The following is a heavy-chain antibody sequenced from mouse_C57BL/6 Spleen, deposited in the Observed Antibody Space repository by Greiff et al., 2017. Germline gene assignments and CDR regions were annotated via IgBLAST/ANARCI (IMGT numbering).Heavy chain of an antibody. V-gene: IGHV1-42*01. J-gene: IGHJ3*01. CDR2: INPSTGGT. CDR1: GYSFTGYY. CDR3: ARWGSLLPWAY. D-gene: IGHD1-1*01. Sequence: EVQLQQSGPELVKPGASVKISCKASGYSFTGYYMNWVKQSPEKSLEWIVEINPSTGGTTYNQKFKAKATLTVDKSSSTAYMQLKSLTSEDSAVYYCARWGSLLPWAYWGQGTLVTVSA.